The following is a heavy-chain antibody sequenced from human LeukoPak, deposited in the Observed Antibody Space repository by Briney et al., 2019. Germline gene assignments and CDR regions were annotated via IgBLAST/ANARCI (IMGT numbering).Heavy chain of an antibody. J-gene: IGHJ3*02. Sequence: SETLSLTCTVSGGSISSSSYYWGWIRQPPGKGLEWIGSIYYSGSTYYNPSLKSRVTISVDTSKNQFSLKLSSVTAADTAVYYCARSYYYDSSGYYPIWGQGTMVTVS. CDR2: IYYSGST. D-gene: IGHD3-22*01. CDR1: GGSISSSSYY. V-gene: IGHV4-39*01. CDR3: ARSYYYDSSGYYPI.